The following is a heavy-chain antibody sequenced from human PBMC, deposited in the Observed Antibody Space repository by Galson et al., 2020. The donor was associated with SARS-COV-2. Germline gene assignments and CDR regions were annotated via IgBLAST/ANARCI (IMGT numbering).Heavy chain of an antibody. V-gene: IGHV4-34*01. Sequence: SQTLSLTCAVYGGSFSGYYWTWIRQPPGKGLEWIREINQSGNTNYNPSLRSRVTISVDTSKNQFSLKLTSVTAADTAFYYCARVASAAGISGGFDYWGQGALVTVSS. CDR2: INQSGNT. J-gene: IGHJ4*02. CDR1: GGSFSGYY. CDR3: ARVASAAGISGGFDY. D-gene: IGHD6-13*01.